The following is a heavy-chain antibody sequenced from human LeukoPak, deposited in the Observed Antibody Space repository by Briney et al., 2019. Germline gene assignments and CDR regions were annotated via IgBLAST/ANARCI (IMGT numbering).Heavy chain of an antibody. CDR1: GFTFSSYA. V-gene: IGHV3-23*01. CDR2: ISGSGGST. CDR3: ARANSGFLLDY. D-gene: IGHD3-22*01. J-gene: IGHJ4*02. Sequence: PGGSLRLSCAASGFTFSSYAMSWVRQAPGKGLEWVSAISGSGGSTYYADSVKGRFTISRDNAKNMLYLEMNSLRAEDTAVYYCARANSGFLLDYWGQGTLVTVSS.